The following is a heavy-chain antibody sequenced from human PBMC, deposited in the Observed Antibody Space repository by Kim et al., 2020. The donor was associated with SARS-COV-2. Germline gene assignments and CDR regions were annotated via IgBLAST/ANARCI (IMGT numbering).Heavy chain of an antibody. CDR1: GYSISSGYY. D-gene: IGHD3-22*01. V-gene: IGHV4-38-2*02. J-gene: IGHJ6*02. CDR2: IYHSGST. CDR3: ASGITMIVVGGDV. Sequence: SETLSLTCTVSGYSISSGYYWGWIRQPPGKGLEWIGSIYHSGSTYYNPSLKSRVTISVDTSKNQFSLKLSSVTAADTAVYYCASGITMIVVGGDVWGQGT.